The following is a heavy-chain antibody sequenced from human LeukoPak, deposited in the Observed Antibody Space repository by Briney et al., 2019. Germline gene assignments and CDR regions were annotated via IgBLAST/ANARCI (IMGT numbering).Heavy chain of an antibody. CDR1: GFTFSGYE. J-gene: IGHJ4*02. CDR2: ISSSGSTI. Sequence: PGGSLRLSCAASGFTFSGYEMNWVRQAPGKGLEWVSYISSSGSTIFYADSVKGRFTISRDNAKNSLYLQMNSLRAEDTAVYYCARRYCSGGRGRWADYWGQGTLVTVSS. V-gene: IGHV3-48*03. D-gene: IGHD2-15*01. CDR3: ARRYCSGGRGRWADY.